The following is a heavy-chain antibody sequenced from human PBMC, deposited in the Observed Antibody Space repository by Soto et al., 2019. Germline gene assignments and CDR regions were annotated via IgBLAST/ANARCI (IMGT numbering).Heavy chain of an antibody. CDR1: GFSLSTSGVG. CDR2: TYWDADK. J-gene: IGHJ4*02. V-gene: IGHV2-5*02. CDR3: AHFRGGGNSPLGDY. Sequence: QITLKESGPTLVKPTQTLTLTCTFSGFSLSTSGVGVGWIRQPPGKALEWLALTYWDADKRFSPSLKSRLTITKDTSKNQVVLTMTNMDPVDTGTYYCAHFRGGGNSPLGDYWGQGTLVTVSS. D-gene: IGHD2-21*01.